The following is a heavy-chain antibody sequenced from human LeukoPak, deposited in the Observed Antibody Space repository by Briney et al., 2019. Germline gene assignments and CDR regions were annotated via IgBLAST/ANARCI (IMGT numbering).Heavy chain of an antibody. V-gene: IGHV1-69*13. CDR2: IVPIYDVT. Sequence: ASVKVSCKASGYTFTGYFIHWVRQAPGQGLEWIGAIVPIYDVTNYAQSFRGRVTMTADESTSTAYMELRSLTSEDTAMYYCARIYYGSGSPDGYWGQETLVTVSS. D-gene: IGHD3-10*01. CDR3: ARIYYGSGSPDGY. CDR1: GYTFTGYF. J-gene: IGHJ4*02.